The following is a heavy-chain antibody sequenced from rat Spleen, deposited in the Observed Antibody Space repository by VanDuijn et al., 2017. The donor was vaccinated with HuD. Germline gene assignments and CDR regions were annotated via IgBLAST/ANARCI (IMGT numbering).Heavy chain of an antibody. Sequence: QVQLKESGPGLVQPSQTLSLTCTVSGLSLTSNSVSWIRQPPGKGLEWMGVLWSNGNTAYNSTLKSRLSISRDTSKSQVFLKMNSLQTEDTAIYYCTRDLYYVGTYYYWYFDFWGPGTMVTVSS. D-gene: IGHD1-12*02. V-gene: IGHV2-47*01. CDR3: TRDLYYVGTYYYWYFDF. CDR2: LWSNGNT. CDR1: GLSLTSNS. J-gene: IGHJ1*01.